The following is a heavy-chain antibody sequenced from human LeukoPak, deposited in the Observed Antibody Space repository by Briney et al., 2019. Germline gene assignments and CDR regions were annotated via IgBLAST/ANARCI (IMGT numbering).Heavy chain of an antibody. D-gene: IGHD1-7*01. V-gene: IGHV3-21*01. J-gene: IGHJ4*02. CDR1: GFTFSSSS. CDR2: ISRGSSYI. CDR3: ASERYNWNYAFDY. Sequence: GGSLRLSCAASGFTFSSSSMNWVRQAPGKGLEWVSSISRGSSYIYYADPLKGRFTVSRDNAKNSLYLQMNSLRAEDTAVYYCASERYNWNYAFDYWGQGILVTVSS.